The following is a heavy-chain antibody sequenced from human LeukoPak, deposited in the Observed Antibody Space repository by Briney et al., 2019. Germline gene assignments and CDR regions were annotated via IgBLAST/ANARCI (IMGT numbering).Heavy chain of an antibody. CDR3: AKGYVAPSSSWYEGEYFQH. J-gene: IGHJ1*01. Sequence: PGGSLRLSCAASGFTFSSYGMHWVRQAPGKGLEWVAFIRYDGSNKYYADSVKGRFTISRDNSKNTLYLQMNSLRAEDTAVYYCAKGYVAPSSSWYEGEYFQHWGQGTLVTVSS. V-gene: IGHV3-30*02. D-gene: IGHD6-13*01. CDR2: IRYDGSNK. CDR1: GFTFSSYG.